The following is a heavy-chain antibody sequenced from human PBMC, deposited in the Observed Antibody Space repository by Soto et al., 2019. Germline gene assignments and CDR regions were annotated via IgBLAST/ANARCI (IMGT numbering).Heavy chain of an antibody. J-gene: IGHJ4*02. CDR2: IHYSGTT. V-gene: IGHV4-59*08. Sequence: PSETLSLTCTVSGTSISSYYWSWIRQPPGKGLEWIANIHYSGTTNYNPSLASRVTLSVDTSKNQFSLKLSSVTAADTAGPYCARQGHYDFWSGYHKAVEYWREGTRVTV. D-gene: IGHD3-3*01. CDR1: GTSISSYY. CDR3: ARQGHYDFWSGYHKAVEY.